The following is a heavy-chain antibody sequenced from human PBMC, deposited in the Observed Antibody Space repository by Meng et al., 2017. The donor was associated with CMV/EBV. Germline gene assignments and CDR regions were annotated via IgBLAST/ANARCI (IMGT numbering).Heavy chain of an antibody. CDR3: AKGLDYYYGMDV. CDR2: IWYDGSNK. CDR1: GFNFSSYG. D-gene: IGHD4-11*01. Sequence: GESLKISCAASGFNFSSYGMHWVRQAPGKGLEWVAVIWYDGSNKYYADSVKGRFTISRDNSKNTLYLQMNSLRAEDTAVYYCAKGLDYYYGMDVWGQGTTVTVSS. V-gene: IGHV3-33*06. J-gene: IGHJ6*02.